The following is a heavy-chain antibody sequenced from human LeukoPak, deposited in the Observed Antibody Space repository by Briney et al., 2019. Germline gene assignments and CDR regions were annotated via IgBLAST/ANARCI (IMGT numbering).Heavy chain of an antibody. CDR1: GFTEFTFSVYA. J-gene: IGHJ4*02. CDR3: VGGPGGRFPGAY. D-gene: IGHD4-23*01. V-gene: IGHV3-23*01. Sequence: GESLRLSCAASGFTEFTFSVYALSWVRQAPGKGLEWVSAISGSGSTTYYADSVMGRFTISTDNSKNTLNQQMNSMRDGDPAVYFCVGGPGGRFPGAYWGQGSLVSVSS. CDR2: ISGSGSTT.